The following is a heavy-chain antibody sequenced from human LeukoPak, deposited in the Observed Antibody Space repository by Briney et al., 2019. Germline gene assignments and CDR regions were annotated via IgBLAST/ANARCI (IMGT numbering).Heavy chain of an antibody. CDR2: ISSSSSYI. Sequence: GGSLRLSCAASGFTFSSYSMNWVRQAPGKGLEWVSSISSSSSYIYYADSVKGRFTISGDNAKNSLYLQMNSLRAEDTAVYYCARERDILTGYLDYWGQGTLVTVSS. CDR3: ARERDILTGYLDY. D-gene: IGHD3-9*01. V-gene: IGHV3-21*01. J-gene: IGHJ4*02. CDR1: GFTFSSYS.